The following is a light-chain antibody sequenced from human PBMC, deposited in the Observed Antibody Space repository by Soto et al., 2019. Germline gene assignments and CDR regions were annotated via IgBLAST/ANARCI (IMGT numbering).Light chain of an antibody. CDR2: EVS. V-gene: IGLV2-23*02. CDR3: CSYASSSTYV. CDR1: SSDVWSYTL. J-gene: IGLJ1*01. Sequence: QLVLTQPASVSGAPVQAITISCTGTSSDVWSYTLVSWYQQRPDKAPKLMIYEVSKRPSGISNRFSGSKSGNTASLTISGLQAEDEAEYYCCSYASSSTYVFGTGTKLTVL.